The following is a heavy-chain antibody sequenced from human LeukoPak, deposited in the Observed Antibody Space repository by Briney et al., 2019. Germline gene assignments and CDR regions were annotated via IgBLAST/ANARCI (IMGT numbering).Heavy chain of an antibody. CDR3: ARGKRRDGYWAYFQH. D-gene: IGHD5-24*01. V-gene: IGHV3-49*04. CDR2: IRSKAYGGTI. CDR1: GYTFGDYA. Sequence: GGSLRLSCIASGYTFGDYAITWVRQAPGKGLEWVAMIRSKAYGGTIEYAASVKGRFTISRDDSKSIAYLQMNSLKTEDTAVYYCARGKRRDGYWAYFQHWGQGTLVTVSS. J-gene: IGHJ1*01.